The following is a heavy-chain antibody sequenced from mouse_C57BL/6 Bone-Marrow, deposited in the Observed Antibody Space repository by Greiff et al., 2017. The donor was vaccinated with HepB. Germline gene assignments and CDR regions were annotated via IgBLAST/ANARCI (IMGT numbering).Heavy chain of an antibody. CDR1: GYTFTDYY. J-gene: IGHJ3*01. V-gene: IGHV1-26*01. D-gene: IGHD1-1*01. CDR2: INPNNGGT. CDR3: MGGGPYGGFAY. Sequence: EVKLQQSGPELVKPGASVKISCKASGYTFTDYYMNWVKQSHGKSLEWIGDINPNNGGTSYNQKFKGKATLTVDKSSSTAYMELRSLTSEDSAVYYCMGGGPYGGFAYWGQGTLVTVSA.